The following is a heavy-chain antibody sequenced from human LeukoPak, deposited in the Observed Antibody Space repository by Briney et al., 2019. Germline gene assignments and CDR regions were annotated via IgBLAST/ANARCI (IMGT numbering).Heavy chain of an antibody. V-gene: IGHV3-66*01. CDR3: ASKIAVATQATRYYYYMDV. Sequence: GGSLRLSCAASGFTFSSYGMHWVRQAPGKGLEWVSVIYSGGSTYYADSVKGRFTISRDNSKNTLYLQMNSLRAEDTAVYYCASKIAVATQATRYYYYMDVWGKGTTVTISS. D-gene: IGHD6-19*01. CDR2: IYSGGST. CDR1: GFTFSSYG. J-gene: IGHJ6*03.